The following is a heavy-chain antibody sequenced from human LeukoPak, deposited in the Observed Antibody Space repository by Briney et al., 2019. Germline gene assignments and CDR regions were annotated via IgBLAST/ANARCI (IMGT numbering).Heavy chain of an antibody. CDR2: ISAYNGNT. V-gene: IGHV1-18*01. Sequence: ASVKVSCKASGYTFTGYGISWVRQAPGQGLEWMGWISAYNGNTNYAQKLQGRVTMTTDTSTSTAYMELRSLRSDDTAVYYCARVTGPLWSGSYFDYWGQGTLVTVSS. J-gene: IGHJ4*02. CDR3: ARVTGPLWSGSYFDY. CDR1: GYTFTGYG. D-gene: IGHD3-10*01.